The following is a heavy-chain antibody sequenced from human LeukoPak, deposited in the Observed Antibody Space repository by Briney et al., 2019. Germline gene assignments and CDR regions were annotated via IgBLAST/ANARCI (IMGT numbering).Heavy chain of an antibody. J-gene: IGHJ6*02. CDR1: GGSISSYY. CDR2: IYYSGTT. V-gene: IGHV4-59*12. Sequence: SETLSLTCTVSGGSISSYYWIWTRQPPGKGLEWIGYIYYSGTTYYTPSLQSRVTMSVDTSKNQFSLKLSSVTAADTAVYYCARGKAIFRYCSSTSCYRYGMDVWGQGTTVTVSS. D-gene: IGHD2-2*02. CDR3: ARGKAIFRYCSSTSCYRYGMDV.